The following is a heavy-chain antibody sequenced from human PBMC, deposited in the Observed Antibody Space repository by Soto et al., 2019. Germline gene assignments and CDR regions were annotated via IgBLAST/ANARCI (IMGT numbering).Heavy chain of an antibody. D-gene: IGHD4-4*01. CDR1: GFTFATYA. J-gene: IGHJ4*02. V-gene: IGHV3-23*01. CDR3: ARDVPYSNAHDY. CDR2: ISDSGGHT. Sequence: EVQLLDSGGGLVQPGGSLRLSCAASGFTFATYAMSWVRQAPGKGLEWVSAISDSGGHTYYADSVKGRFTISRDTSKNTLYLQMSGLRAEDTAIYYCARDVPYSNAHDYWGQGTLVTVSS.